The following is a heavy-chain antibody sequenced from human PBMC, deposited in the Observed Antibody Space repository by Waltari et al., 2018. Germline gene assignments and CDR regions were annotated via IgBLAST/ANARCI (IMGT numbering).Heavy chain of an antibody. Sequence: EVQLVESGGGLVQPGGSLRLSCAASGFTFSNYWMTWVRQAPGKGLEWVANIKQDGRGIYYVDSVKGRFTISRDNAKNSLFLQMNSLRAEDTAIYYCASDGVSSEYWGQGTLVTVSS. J-gene: IGHJ4*02. D-gene: IGHD3-3*01. CDR2: IKQDGRGI. V-gene: IGHV3-7*01. CDR3: ASDGVSSEY. CDR1: GFTFSNYW.